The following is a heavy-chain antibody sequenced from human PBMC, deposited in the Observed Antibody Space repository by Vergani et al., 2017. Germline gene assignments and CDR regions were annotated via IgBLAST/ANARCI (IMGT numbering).Heavy chain of an antibody. D-gene: IGHD2-8*01. CDR3: ARTRYCTNGVCYRDLDY. CDR2: IIPIFGTA. CDR1: GGTFSSYA. V-gene: IGHV1-69*01. J-gene: IGHJ4*02. Sequence: QVQLVQSGAEVKKPGSSVKVSCKASGGTFSSYAISWVRQAPGQGLEWMGGIIPIFGTANYAQKFQGRVTITADESKSTAYMELSSLRSEDTAVYYCARTRYCTNGVCYRDLDYWGQGTLVTVSS.